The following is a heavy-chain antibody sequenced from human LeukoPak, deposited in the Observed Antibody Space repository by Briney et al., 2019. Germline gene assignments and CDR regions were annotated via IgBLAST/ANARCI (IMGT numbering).Heavy chain of an antibody. D-gene: IGHD5-24*01. Sequence: PGGSLRLSCAASGFTFSDYYMSWIRQAPGKGLEWVSSIISSDNTIYYTDSVKGRFAISRDNAKNSLYLQMKSLRAEDTAVYYCARGFYTYDQWGQGTLVTVSS. CDR2: IISSDNTI. CDR3: ARGFYTYDQ. CDR1: GFTFSDYY. V-gene: IGHV3-11*04. J-gene: IGHJ5*02.